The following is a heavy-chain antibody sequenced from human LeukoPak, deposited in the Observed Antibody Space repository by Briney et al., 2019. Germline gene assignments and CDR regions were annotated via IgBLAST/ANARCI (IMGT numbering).Heavy chain of an antibody. Sequence: GRSLRLSCAASGFTFDDYAMHWVRQAPGKGLEWVSGISWNSGSIGYADSVKGRFTISRDNAKNSLYLQMNSLRAEDTALYYCARYYDFWSGYSAPYYYGMDVWGQGTTVTVSS. D-gene: IGHD3-3*01. CDR2: ISWNSGSI. CDR3: ARYYDFWSGYSAPYYYGMDV. J-gene: IGHJ6*02. CDR1: GFTFDDYA. V-gene: IGHV3-9*01.